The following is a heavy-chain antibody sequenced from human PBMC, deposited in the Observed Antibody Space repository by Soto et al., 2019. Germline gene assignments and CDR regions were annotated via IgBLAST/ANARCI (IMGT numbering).Heavy chain of an antibody. CDR3: VNFRGRAYPYYYTDV. CDR2: GGSGGSR. V-gene: IGHV3-23*01. Sequence: DVQLLESGGGLVQWGGSLRLSCVTSGFTFSTYGMTWVRQAPGKGLEWVSYGGSGGSRYYAESVKGRFTISRDNSKNTLSLEMNSLRAEDTATSYCVNFRGRAYPYYYTDVWGKGTTVTVSS. J-gene: IGHJ6*03. D-gene: IGHD3-10*01. CDR1: GFTFSTYG.